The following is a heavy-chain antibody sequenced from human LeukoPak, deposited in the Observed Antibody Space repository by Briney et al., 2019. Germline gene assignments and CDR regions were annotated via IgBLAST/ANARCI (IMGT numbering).Heavy chain of an antibody. D-gene: IGHD4-17*01. CDR1: GASISSGTYS. Sequence: SQTLSLTCTVSGASISSGTYSWSWIRQPAGKGLEWIGRIFSSGGTNYNPSLKSRVTISVDTSKNQFSLKLSSVTAADTAVYFCARAADTVTTGYFNYWGQGTLVTVSS. V-gene: IGHV4-61*02. J-gene: IGHJ4*02. CDR3: ARAADTVTTGYFNY. CDR2: IFSSGGT.